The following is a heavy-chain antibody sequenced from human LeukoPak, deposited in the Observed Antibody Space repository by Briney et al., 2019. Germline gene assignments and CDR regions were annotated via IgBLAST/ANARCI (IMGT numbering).Heavy chain of an antibody. CDR3: ASDLWGSSSGGGYSGNHYYYYMDV. J-gene: IGHJ6*03. V-gene: IGHV1-2*02. CDR1: GYTFTGYF. D-gene: IGHD6-6*01. CDR2: INPKSDGT. Sequence: ASVKVSCKASGYTFTGYFMHWVRQAPGQGPEWMGWINPKSDGTNYVQKFQGRVSMTRDTSTSTFFMELRRLTSDDTAVYYCASDLWGSSSGGGYSGNHYYYYMDVWGKGTTVTVSS.